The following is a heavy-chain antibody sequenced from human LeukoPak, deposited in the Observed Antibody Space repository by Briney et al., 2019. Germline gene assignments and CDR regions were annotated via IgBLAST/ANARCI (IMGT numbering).Heavy chain of an antibody. Sequence: SQTLSLTCAISGDSASSNSAAWNWIRQSPSRGLEWLVRTYYRSKWYNDYAVSVKSRITINPDTSKNRFSLQLNSVTPEDTAVYYCARASGYYPSALTYWGQGTLVTVSS. CDR3: ARASGYYPSALTY. D-gene: IGHD3-10*01. J-gene: IGHJ4*02. CDR1: GDSASSNSAA. V-gene: IGHV6-1*01. CDR2: TYYRSKWYN.